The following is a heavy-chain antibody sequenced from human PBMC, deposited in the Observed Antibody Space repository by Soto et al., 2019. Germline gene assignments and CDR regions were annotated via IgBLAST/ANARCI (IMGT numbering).Heavy chain of an antibody. J-gene: IGHJ6*02. CDR1: GFTFSSYA. V-gene: IGHV3-30-3*01. CDR3: ARGGSDIVVVVAAEEYYYGMDV. Sequence: GGSLRLSCAASGFTFSSYAMHWVRQAPGKGLEWVAVISYDGSNKYYADSVKGRFTISRDNSKNTLYLQMNSLRAEDTAVYYCARGGSDIVVVVAAEEYYYGMDVWGQGTTVTVSS. D-gene: IGHD2-15*01. CDR2: ISYDGSNK.